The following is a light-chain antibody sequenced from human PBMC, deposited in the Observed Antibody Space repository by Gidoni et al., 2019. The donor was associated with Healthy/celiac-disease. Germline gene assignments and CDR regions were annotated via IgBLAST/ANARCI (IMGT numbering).Light chain of an antibody. CDR2: EVS. CDR1: SSDVGGYNY. CDR3: SSYTSSSTLVV. V-gene: IGLV2-14*01. J-gene: IGLJ2*01. Sequence: QSALTQPASVSGPPGQSITISCTGTSSDVGGYNYVSWYQQHPGKAPKLMIYEVSNRPSGVPDRFSGSKSGNTASLTISGLQAEDEADYYCSSYTSSSTLVVFGGGTKLTVL.